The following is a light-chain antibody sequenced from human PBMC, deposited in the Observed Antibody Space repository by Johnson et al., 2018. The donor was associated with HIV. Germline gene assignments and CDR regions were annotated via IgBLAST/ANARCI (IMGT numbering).Light chain of an antibody. CDR2: EDY. CDR1: SSNIENYF. J-gene: IGLJ1*01. Sequence: QSALTQPPSVSAAPGQRVNISCSGHSSNIENYFVSWYQQLPGAAPRLLIYEDYKRPSGIPDRFSGSKSATSATLGITGLQTGDEADYYCGTWDNGLNVYVFGTGTKVTVL. CDR3: GTWDNGLNVYV. V-gene: IGLV1-51*02.